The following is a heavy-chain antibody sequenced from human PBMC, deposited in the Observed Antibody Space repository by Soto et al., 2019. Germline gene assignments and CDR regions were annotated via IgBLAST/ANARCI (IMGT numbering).Heavy chain of an antibody. Sequence: SVKVSCKASGGTFSSYAISWVRQAPGQGLEWMGGIIPIFGTANYAQKFQGRVTITADESTSTAYMELSSLRSEDTAVYYCARDEGSGYYGSNFDYWGQGTLVTVSS. CDR2: IIPIFGTA. J-gene: IGHJ4*02. CDR3: ARDEGSGYYGSNFDY. V-gene: IGHV1-69*13. D-gene: IGHD3-22*01. CDR1: GGTFSSYA.